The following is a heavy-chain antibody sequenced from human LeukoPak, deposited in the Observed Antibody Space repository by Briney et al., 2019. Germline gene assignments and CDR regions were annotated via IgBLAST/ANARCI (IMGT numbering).Heavy chain of an antibody. J-gene: IGHJ4*02. CDR3: ARGAVEMATTPLFD. CDR1: GYTFTSYA. D-gene: IGHD5-24*01. Sequence: ASVKVSCKASGYTFTSYAMHWVRQAPGQRLEWMGWINAGNGNTKYSQKFQGRVTITRDTSASTAYMELSSLRSEDTAVYYCARGAVEMATTPLFDWGQGTLVTVSS. CDR2: INAGNGNT. V-gene: IGHV1-3*01.